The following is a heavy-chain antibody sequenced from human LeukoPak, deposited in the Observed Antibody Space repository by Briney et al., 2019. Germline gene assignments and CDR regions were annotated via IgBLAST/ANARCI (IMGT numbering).Heavy chain of an antibody. V-gene: IGHV3-23*01. CDR3: AKDGGLWVSAHWGDS. J-gene: IGHJ4*02. CDR1: GFTFSSYT. D-gene: IGHD7-27*01. Sequence: GGSLRLSCAASGFTFSSYTMSWVRQAPGKGLEWVSTITTNDGNTYYADSVKGRFTVSRDNSKNTLFLQMNSLRAEDTAVYYCAKDGGLWVSAHWGDSWGRGTLVTVSS. CDR2: ITTNDGNT.